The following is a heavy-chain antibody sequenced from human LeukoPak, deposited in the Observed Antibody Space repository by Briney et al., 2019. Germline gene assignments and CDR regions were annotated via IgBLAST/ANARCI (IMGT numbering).Heavy chain of an antibody. D-gene: IGHD5-12*01. CDR1: GGSISSYY. J-gene: IGHJ6*02. CDR3: ARATSGYDYHYYYGMDV. Sequence: SETLSLTCTVSGGSISSYYWSWIRQPPGKGLEWIGYIYYSGSTNYNPSLKSRVTISVDTSKNQFSLKLSSVTAADTAVYYCARATSGYDYHYYYGMDVWGQGTTVTVSS. CDR2: IYYSGST. V-gene: IGHV4-59*01.